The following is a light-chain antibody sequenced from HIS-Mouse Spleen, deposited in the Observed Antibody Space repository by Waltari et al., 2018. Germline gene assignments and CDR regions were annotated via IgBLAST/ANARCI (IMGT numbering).Light chain of an antibody. Sequence: QSALTQPASVSGSPGQSITIPCTGTSSEVGGYNYVSCYQQHPGKAPKLMIYEVSNRPSGVSNRFSGSKSGNTASLTISGLQAEDEADYYCSSYTSSSTPYVFGTGTKVTVL. CDR1: SSEVGGYNY. V-gene: IGLV2-14*01. CDR3: SSYTSSSTPYV. CDR2: EVS. J-gene: IGLJ1*01.